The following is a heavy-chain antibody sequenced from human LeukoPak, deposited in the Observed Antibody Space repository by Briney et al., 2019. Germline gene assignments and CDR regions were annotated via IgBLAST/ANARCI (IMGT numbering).Heavy chain of an antibody. CDR2: IYHSGST. J-gene: IGHJ5*02. D-gene: IGHD2-2*01. CDR1: GYSISSGYY. CDR3: ARRGGEHIGNYHLPHWFDP. Sequence: SETLSLTCTVSGYSISSGYYWGWIRQPPGKGLEWIGSIYHSGSTYYNPSLKSRVTISVDTSKNQFSLKLSSVTAADTAVYYCARRGGEHIGNYHLPHWFDPWGQGTLVTVSS. V-gene: IGHV4-38-2*02.